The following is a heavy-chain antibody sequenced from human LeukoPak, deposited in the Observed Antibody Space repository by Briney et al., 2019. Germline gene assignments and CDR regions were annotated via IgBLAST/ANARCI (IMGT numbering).Heavy chain of an antibody. V-gene: IGHV3-48*01. CDR1: GFTFSSYS. Sequence: PGGSLRLSCAASGFTFSSYSMNWVRQAPGKGLEWVSYISSSSSTIYYADSVKGRFTISRDNAKNSLYLQMNSLRAEDTAVYYCARDRGYYGSGSKGNWFDPWGQGTLVTVSS. CDR2: ISSSSSTI. J-gene: IGHJ5*02. D-gene: IGHD3-10*01. CDR3: ARDRGYYGSGSKGNWFDP.